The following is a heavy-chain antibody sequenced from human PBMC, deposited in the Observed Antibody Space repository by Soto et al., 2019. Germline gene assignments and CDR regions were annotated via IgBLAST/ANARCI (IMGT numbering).Heavy chain of an antibody. D-gene: IGHD6-13*01. CDR1: GFTFSSYG. Sequence: GGSLRLSCAASGFTFSSYGMHWVRQAPGKGLEWVAFIWYGRSYKYYADSVKGRFTISRDNAKNTLYLQMNSLRAEDTAVYYCASVVVAEAGGTDDFDIWGHGTMVTVS. V-gene: IGHV3-33*01. J-gene: IGHJ3*02. CDR2: IWYGRSYK. CDR3: ASVVVAEAGGTDDFDI.